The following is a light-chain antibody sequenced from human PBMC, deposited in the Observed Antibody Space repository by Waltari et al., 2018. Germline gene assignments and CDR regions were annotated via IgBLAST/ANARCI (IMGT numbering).Light chain of an antibody. CDR2: KDN. CDR1: AVPKQH. J-gene: IGLJ1*01. CDR3: QSTDSSGTCV. V-gene: IGLV3-25*03. Sequence: SYELTQPPSVSVSPGQTAKITCSGDAVPKQHAHWYQQKPGQTPVLVIYKDNERPSGIPERFACSRAGTTVTLTISVVQAEDEADYYCQSTDSSGTCVFGTGTKVSIL.